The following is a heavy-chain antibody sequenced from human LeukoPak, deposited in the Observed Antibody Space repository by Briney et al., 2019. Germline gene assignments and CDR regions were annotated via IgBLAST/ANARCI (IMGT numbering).Heavy chain of an antibody. V-gene: IGHV1-69*04. CDR1: GGTFSSYA. J-gene: IGHJ4*02. CDR2: IIPILGIA. CDR3: ARSGDSDGYIHDY. Sequence: ASVKVSCKASGGTFSSYAISWVRQAPGQGLEWMGRIIPILGIANYAQKFQGRVTITADKSTSTAYMELSSLRSEDTAVYYCARSGDSDGYIHDYWGQGTLVTVSS. D-gene: IGHD5-24*01.